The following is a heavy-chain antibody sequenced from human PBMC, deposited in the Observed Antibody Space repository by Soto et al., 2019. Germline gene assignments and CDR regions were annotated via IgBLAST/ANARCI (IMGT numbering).Heavy chain of an antibody. CDR2: IYYSGST. D-gene: IGHD3-10*01. J-gene: IGHJ5*02. CDR3: ASQDYYATGSFDP. V-gene: IGHV4-39*01. Sequence: SETLSLTCTVSGGSISSSSYYWGWIRQPPGKGLEWIGSIYYSGSTYYNPSLKSRVTISVDTSKNQFSLKLSSVTAADTAVYYCASQDYYATGSFDPWGQGTLVTVSS. CDR1: GGSISSSSYY.